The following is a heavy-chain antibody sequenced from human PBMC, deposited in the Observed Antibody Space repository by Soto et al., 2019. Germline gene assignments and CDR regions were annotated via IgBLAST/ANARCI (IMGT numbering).Heavy chain of an antibody. Sequence: QLVETGGGSIQPGTSLTLSGAASGFSVSRNYMTWVRQAPGKGLEWVSFVYSGGATFYADSVKGRFILSRDDSQNTMYLQMNNLRAEDMAVYYCARVPGRLWGRGTLVTVAS. J-gene: IGHJ4*02. D-gene: IGHD3-10*01. CDR2: VYSGGAT. CDR1: GFSVSRNY. CDR3: ARVPGRL. V-gene: IGHV3-53*02.